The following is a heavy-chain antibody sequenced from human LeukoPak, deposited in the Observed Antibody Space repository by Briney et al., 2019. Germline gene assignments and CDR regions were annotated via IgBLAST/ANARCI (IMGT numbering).Heavy chain of an antibody. CDR2: ISGSGGNT. CDR1: GFTFSSYA. V-gene: IGHV3-23*01. Sequence: GGSLRLSCAASGFTFSSYAMNWVRQAPGKGLEWVSAISGSGGNTYYADSVKGRFTISRDNSKNTLYLQMNSLRAEDTAVYYCAKAPRYSSSFYWGQGTLVTVSS. CDR3: AKAPRYSSSFY. J-gene: IGHJ4*02. D-gene: IGHD6-6*01.